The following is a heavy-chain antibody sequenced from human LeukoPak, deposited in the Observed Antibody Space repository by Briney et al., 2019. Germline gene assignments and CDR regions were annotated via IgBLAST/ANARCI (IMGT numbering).Heavy chain of an antibody. J-gene: IGHJ4*02. V-gene: IGHV3-30-3*01. CDR2: ISYDGSNK. CDR1: GFTFSSYA. Sequence: GGSLRLSCAASGFTFSSYAMHWVRQAPGEGLEWVAVISYDGSNKYYADSVKGRFTISRDNSKNTLYLQMNSLRAEDTAVYYCARAKPSGSYLPGHYFDYWGQGTLVTVSS. D-gene: IGHD1-26*01. CDR3: ARAKPSGSYLPGHYFDY.